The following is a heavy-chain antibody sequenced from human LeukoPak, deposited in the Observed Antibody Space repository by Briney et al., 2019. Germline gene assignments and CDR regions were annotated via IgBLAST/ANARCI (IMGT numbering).Heavy chain of an antibody. V-gene: IGHV3-30*02. Sequence: GGSLRLSCAVSGFTFSSYGMHWVRQAPGKGLEWVAFIQYDGSEKYYADSVKGRFTMSRDNSKNTLYLQMNSLRAEDTAVYYCAKVKTTLDYWGQGTLVTVSS. CDR3: AKVKTTLDY. CDR1: GFTFSSYG. J-gene: IGHJ4*02. CDR2: IQYDGSEK. D-gene: IGHD4-11*01.